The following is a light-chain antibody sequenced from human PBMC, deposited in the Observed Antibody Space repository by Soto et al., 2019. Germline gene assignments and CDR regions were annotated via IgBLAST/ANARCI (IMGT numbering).Light chain of an antibody. J-gene: IGLJ1*01. CDR3: SSHGGANNFYV. Sequence: QSVLPQPPSASGSPGQSVTISCTGTSSDIGAYNYVSWYQQHPGKVPKLIIYEVTKRPSGVPDRFSASKSGNTASLTVSGLQAEDEADYYCSSHGGANNFYVFGTGTKVTV. CDR2: EVT. CDR1: SSDIGAYNY. V-gene: IGLV2-8*01.